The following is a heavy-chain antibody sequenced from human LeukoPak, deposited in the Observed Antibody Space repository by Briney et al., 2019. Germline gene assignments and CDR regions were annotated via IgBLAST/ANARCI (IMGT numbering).Heavy chain of an antibody. CDR3: AASPRDGYTLDY. CDR1: VGSISSHY. CDR2: IYYSGST. V-gene: IGHV4-59*11. Sequence: SETLPLTCTVSVGSISSHYWSWIRQPPGKGLEWIGYIYYSGSTNYNPSLKSRVTISVDTSKNQFSLKLSSVTAADTAVYYCAASPRDGYTLDYWGQGTLVTVSS. J-gene: IGHJ4*02. D-gene: IGHD5-24*01.